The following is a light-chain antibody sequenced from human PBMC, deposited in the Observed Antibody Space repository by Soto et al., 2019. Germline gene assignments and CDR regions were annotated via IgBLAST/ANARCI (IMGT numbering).Light chain of an antibody. CDR3: QQYGSSPGT. J-gene: IGKJ1*01. CDR1: QSVSSSY. V-gene: IGKV3-20*01. Sequence: ELVLTQSPGTLSLSPGARATLSCRASQSVSSSYLAWYQQKPGQAPRLLIYGASSRATGIPDRFSVIVSGTDLTITISRLEPEDGEVYDGQQYGSSPGTFGQGTKVEIK. CDR2: GAS.